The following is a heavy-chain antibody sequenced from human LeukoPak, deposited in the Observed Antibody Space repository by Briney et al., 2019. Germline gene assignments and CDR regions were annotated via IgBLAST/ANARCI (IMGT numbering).Heavy chain of an antibody. CDR3: ARDRDGSGSGFDY. D-gene: IGHD3-10*01. CDR2: IRYDGNNK. J-gene: IGHJ4*02. Sequence: GGSLRLSCAASGFTFRSYGMHWVRQAPGKGLEWVAFIRYDGNNKYYADSVKGGFTISRDNSKNSLYLQMNSLRAEDTAVYYCARDRDGSGSGFDYWGQGTLVTVSS. CDR1: GFTFRSYG. V-gene: IGHV3-30*02.